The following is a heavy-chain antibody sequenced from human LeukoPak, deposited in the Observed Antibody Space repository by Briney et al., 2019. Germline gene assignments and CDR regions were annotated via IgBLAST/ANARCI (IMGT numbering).Heavy chain of an antibody. Sequence: GGSLRLSCAAPGFTFSSYGMHWVRQAPGKGLEWVSSISSSSSYIYYADSVKGRFTISRDNAKNSLYLQMNSLRAEDTAVYYCARFSAGTLHRFDYWGQGTLVTVSS. D-gene: IGHD1-14*01. CDR1: GFTFSSYG. CDR3: ARFSAGTLHRFDY. V-gene: IGHV3-21*01. CDR2: ISSSSSYI. J-gene: IGHJ4*02.